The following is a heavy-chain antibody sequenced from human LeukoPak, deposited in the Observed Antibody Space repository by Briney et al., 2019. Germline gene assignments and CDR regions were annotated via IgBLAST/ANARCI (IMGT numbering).Heavy chain of an antibody. CDR1: GFTVSSNY. Sequence: GGSLSLSCAASGFTVSSNYMSWVRQAPGKGLEWVSVIYSGGSTYYADSVKGRFTISRDNSKNTLYLQMNSLRAEDTAVYYCARVYGDRIFDYWGQGTLVTVSS. CDR2: IYSGGST. CDR3: ARVYGDRIFDY. J-gene: IGHJ4*02. V-gene: IGHV3-53*01. D-gene: IGHD4-17*01.